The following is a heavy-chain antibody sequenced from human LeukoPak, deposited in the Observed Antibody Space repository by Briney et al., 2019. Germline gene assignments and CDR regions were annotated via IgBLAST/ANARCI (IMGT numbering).Heavy chain of an antibody. D-gene: IGHD3-10*01. CDR2: IYYSGST. J-gene: IGHJ4*02. Sequence: PSETLSLTCTVSGGSISSSSYYWGWIRQPPGKGLEWIGSIYYSGSTYYNPSLKSRVTISVDTSKNQFSLKLSSVTAADTAVYYCARGRELLWFGESNSIDYWGQGTLVTVSS. CDR3: ARGRELLWFGESNSIDY. CDR1: GGSISSSSYY. V-gene: IGHV4-39*01.